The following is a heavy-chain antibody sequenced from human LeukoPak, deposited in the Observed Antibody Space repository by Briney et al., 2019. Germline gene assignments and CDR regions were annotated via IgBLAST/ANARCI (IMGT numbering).Heavy chain of an antibody. CDR1: GASINTYY. V-gene: IGHV4-59*01. J-gene: IGHJ4*02. CDR3: ARVLRPMASQYYFDY. Sequence: PSGTLSLTCTVSGASINTYYWSWIRQPPGKGLEWVGYIYYSGTTSYNSSLKTRVTISIDTSKNQFSLKLSSVTAADTAVYYCARVLRPMASQYYFDYWGQGTLVTVSS. CDR2: IYYSGTT. D-gene: IGHD3-10*01.